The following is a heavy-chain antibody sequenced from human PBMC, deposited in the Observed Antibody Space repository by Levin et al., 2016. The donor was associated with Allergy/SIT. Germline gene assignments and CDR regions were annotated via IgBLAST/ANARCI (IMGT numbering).Heavy chain of an antibody. CDR3: TMIVVRSGVVWFDP. Sequence: WIRQPPGKGLEWIGSIYYSGSTYYNPSLKSRVTISVDTSKNQFSLKLSSVTAADTAVYYCTMIVVRSGVVWFDPWGQGTLVTVSS. J-gene: IGHJ5*02. CDR2: IYYSGST. D-gene: IGHD3-22*01. V-gene: IGHV4-39*01.